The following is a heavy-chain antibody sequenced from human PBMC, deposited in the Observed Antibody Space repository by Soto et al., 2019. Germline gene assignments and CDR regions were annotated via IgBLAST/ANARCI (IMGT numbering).Heavy chain of an antibody. V-gene: IGHV4-31*03. CDR3: ESTEDFVDY. J-gene: IGHJ4*02. Sequence: PSETLSLTCSVSGVSLTSGTYYWSWIRQHPGKGLEWIGYIFYSGSTDYNPSLKSRVNISVDTSKNQFSLKLSSVTAADTAVYYCESTEDFVDYWGQGTLVTAPQ. CDR1: GVSLTSGTYY. CDR2: IFYSGST.